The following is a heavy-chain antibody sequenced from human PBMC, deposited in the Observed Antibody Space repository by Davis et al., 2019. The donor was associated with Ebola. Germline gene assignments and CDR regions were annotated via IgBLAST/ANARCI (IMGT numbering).Heavy chain of an antibody. CDR3: ARDLRGWGDFDY. D-gene: IGHD3-10*01. Sequence: ASVKVSCKASGYTPASSYAHWVRPAPGQGLEWMGIINPSGGTTTYAQKFQGRVTMTRDTSTNTLYMELSSLTSGDTAVYYCARDLRGWGDFDYWGQGTLVTVSS. CDR2: INPSGGTT. CDR1: GYTPASSY. J-gene: IGHJ4*02. V-gene: IGHV1-46*01.